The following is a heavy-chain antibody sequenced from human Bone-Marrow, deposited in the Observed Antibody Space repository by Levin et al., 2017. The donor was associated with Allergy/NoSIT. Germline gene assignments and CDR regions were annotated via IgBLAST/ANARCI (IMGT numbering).Heavy chain of an antibody. V-gene: IGHV3-11*03. CDR3: ARTVWGDAFDI. D-gene: IGHD3-16*01. J-gene: IGHJ3*02. CDR1: GFSFSDYY. CDR2: ISRGGTYT. Sequence: PGGSLRLSCAASGFSFSDYYMSWIRQAPGKGLEWVAYISRGGTYTNYADSVQGRFTISRDDATNSVYLQMNSLRAEDAAIYYCARTVWGDAFDIWGQGTMLAVSS.